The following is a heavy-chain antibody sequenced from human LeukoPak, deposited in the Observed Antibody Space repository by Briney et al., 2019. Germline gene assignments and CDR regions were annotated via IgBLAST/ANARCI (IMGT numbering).Heavy chain of an antibody. Sequence: GGSLRLSCAASGFTFSSYGMHWVRQAPGKGLEWVAVIWYDGSNKYYADSVKGRFTISRDNSKNTLYLQMNSLRAEDTAVYYCARDRVKGAAAGSNYWGQGTLVTVSS. CDR3: ARDRVKGAAAGSNY. V-gene: IGHV3-33*01. CDR1: GFTFSSYG. CDR2: IWYDGSNK. J-gene: IGHJ4*02. D-gene: IGHD6-13*01.